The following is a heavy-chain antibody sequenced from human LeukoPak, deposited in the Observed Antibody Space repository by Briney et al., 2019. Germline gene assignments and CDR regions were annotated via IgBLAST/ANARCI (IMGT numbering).Heavy chain of an antibody. CDR1: GFTFDDYA. D-gene: IGHD6-19*01. CDR2: ISWNSGSI. J-gene: IGHJ4*02. CDR3: ARVGSAYYFDH. Sequence: GGSLRLSCAASGFTFDDYAMHWVRQAPGKGLEWVSGISWNSGSIGYADSVKGRFTISRDNAKNSLYLQMNSLRAEDTALYHCARVGSAYYFDHWGQGTLVTVSS. V-gene: IGHV3-9*01.